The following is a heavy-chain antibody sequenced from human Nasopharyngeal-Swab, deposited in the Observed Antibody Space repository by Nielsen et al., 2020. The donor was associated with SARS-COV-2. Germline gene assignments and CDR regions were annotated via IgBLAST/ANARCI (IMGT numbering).Heavy chain of an antibody. D-gene: IGHD1-26*01. J-gene: IGHJ4*02. V-gene: IGHV4-61*02. Sequence: SETLSLTCTVSGGSISSGSYYWSWIRQPAGKGLEWIGRMYTSGSTTYNPSLKSRVTISVDTSKNQLSLKLSSVTAADTAVYYCARWAAWELRGGYFDYWGQGTLVTVSS. CDR2: MYTSGST. CDR1: GGSISSGSYY. CDR3: ARWAAWELRGGYFDY.